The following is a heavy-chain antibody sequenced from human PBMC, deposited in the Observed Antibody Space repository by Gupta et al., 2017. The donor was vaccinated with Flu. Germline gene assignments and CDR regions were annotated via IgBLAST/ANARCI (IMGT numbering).Heavy chain of an antibody. V-gene: IGHV3-21*01. CDR2: ISSSSSYI. D-gene: IGHD3-16*01. CDR3: ARDLRSGKDAFDI. J-gene: IGHJ3*02. Sequence: EVQLVESGGGLVKPGGSLRLSGAASGFPFSSYGMTWVRQAPGKGLEWVSSISSSSSYIYYADSVKGRFTISRDNAKNSLYLQMNSLRAEDTAVYYCARDLRSGKDAFDIWGQGTMVTVSS. CDR1: GFPFSSYG.